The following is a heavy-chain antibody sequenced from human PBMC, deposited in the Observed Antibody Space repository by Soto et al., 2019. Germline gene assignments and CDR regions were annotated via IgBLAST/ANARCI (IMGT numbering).Heavy chain of an antibody. CDR2: INPSDGST. CDR1: GYTFTSYY. J-gene: IGHJ5*02. Sequence: ASVKVSCKASGYTFTSYYMHWVRQAPGQGLEWMGIINPSDGSTNYAQKFQGRVTMTRDTSTSTVYMERSSLRSEETAVYYCARAPATFAGLGWFDPWGQGTLVTVSS. V-gene: IGHV1-46*01. CDR3: ARAPATFAGLGWFDP. D-gene: IGHD6-25*01.